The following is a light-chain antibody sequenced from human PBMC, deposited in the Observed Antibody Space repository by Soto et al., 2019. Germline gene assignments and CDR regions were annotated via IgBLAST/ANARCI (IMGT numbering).Light chain of an antibody. V-gene: IGLV2-11*01. Sequence: QSVLTQPRSVSGSPGQSVTISCTGTSSDGGRYEYVSWYQQHPGKAPKLIIYDITERPAGVPDRFSGSKSGNTASLTISGLQAEDEADYFCSSYSISTAYLFGTGTKVTVL. CDR1: SSDGGRYEY. J-gene: IGLJ1*01. CDR2: DIT. CDR3: SSYSISTAYL.